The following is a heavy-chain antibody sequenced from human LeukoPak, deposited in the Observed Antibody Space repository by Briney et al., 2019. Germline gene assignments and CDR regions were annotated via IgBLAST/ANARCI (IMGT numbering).Heavy chain of an antibody. V-gene: IGHV4-4*02. CDR2: IYHSGSP. Sequence: SETLSLTCAVSGGSISSNNWWGWVRQPPGKGLEWIGEIYHSGSPNYNPSLKSRVTISVDKSRNHFSLNLSSVTAADTAVYYCARVNINNWHSCDYWGQGALVTVSS. J-gene: IGHJ4*02. D-gene: IGHD1-1*01. CDR1: GGSISSNNW. CDR3: ARVNINNWHSCDY.